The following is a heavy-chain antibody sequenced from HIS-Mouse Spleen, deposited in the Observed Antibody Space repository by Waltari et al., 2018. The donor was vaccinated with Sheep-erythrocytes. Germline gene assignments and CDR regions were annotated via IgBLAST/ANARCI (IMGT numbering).Heavy chain of an antibody. CDR3: ARVASGATFDY. D-gene: IGHD1-26*01. V-gene: IGHV3-21*01. CDR2: ISSGSYI. Sequence: EVQLVESGGGLVKPGGSLRLSCAASGFTFSSYSMNWVRQAPGTVLGWVSSISSGSYIYYADSVKGRFTISRDNAKNSLYLQMNSLKAEDTAVYYCARVASGATFDYWGQGTLVTVSS. J-gene: IGHJ4*02. CDR1: GFTFSSYS.